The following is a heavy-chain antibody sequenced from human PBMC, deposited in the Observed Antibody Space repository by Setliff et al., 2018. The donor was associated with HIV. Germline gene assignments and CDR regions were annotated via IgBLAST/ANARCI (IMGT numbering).Heavy chain of an antibody. D-gene: IGHD3-22*01. V-gene: IGHV4-4*09. J-gene: IGHJ4*02. Sequence: PSETLSLTCTVSGGSFSDYYRSWIRRPPGKGLEWIGYIYTSGSTNYNPSLKSRVTISVDTSKNQFSLKLSSVTAADTAVYYCARGLSFYDPGGFDYWGQGTLVTVSS. CDR3: ARGLSFYDPGGFDY. CDR1: GGSFSDYY. CDR2: IYTSGST.